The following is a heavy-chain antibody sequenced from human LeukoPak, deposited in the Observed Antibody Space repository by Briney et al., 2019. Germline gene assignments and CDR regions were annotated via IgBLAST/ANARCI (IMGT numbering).Heavy chain of an antibody. D-gene: IGHD4-17*01. CDR1: GFTLSNYS. CDR2: ISSSSSYI. J-gene: IGHJ4*02. CDR3: ARDLAYGDDGL. Sequence: GGSLRLSCAASGFTLSNYSMNWVRQAPGKGLEWVAFISSSSSYIFYADSLKGRFTISRDNAKNSLYLQMNSLRVDDTAVYYCARDLAYGDDGLWGQGTLVTVSS. V-gene: IGHV3-21*01.